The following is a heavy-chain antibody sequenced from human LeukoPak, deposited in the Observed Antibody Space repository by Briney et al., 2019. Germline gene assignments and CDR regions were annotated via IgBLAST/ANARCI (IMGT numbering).Heavy chain of an antibody. D-gene: IGHD3-10*01. V-gene: IGHV3-21*01. CDR2: ISSSSSYI. CDR1: GFPFSSYS. J-gene: IGHJ4*02. CDR3: ARGVRGVRGLIDY. Sequence: GGSLSLSCAASGFPFSSYSMNWVRQAPGKGLEWVSSISSSSSYIYYADSVKGRFTISRDNAKNSLYLQMNSLRAEDTAVYYCARGVRGVRGLIDYWGQGTLVTVSS.